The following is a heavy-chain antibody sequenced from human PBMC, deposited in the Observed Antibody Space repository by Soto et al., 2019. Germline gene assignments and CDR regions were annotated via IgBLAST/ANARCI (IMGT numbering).Heavy chain of an antibody. J-gene: IGHJ6*03. CDR1: GGSISSSSYS. CDR3: ARHLRGTGYWTGDYYYYMDV. CDR2: IHYSGST. D-gene: IGHD3-9*01. V-gene: IGHV4-39*01. Sequence: QLQLQESGPGLVKPSETLSLTCTVPGGSISSSSYSWGWIRQPPGEGLEWIGSIHYSGSTYYNPSLKSRVTISVDTSKNQFSLRLSSVTAADTAVYYCARHLRGTGYWTGDYYYYMDVWGKGTTVTVSS.